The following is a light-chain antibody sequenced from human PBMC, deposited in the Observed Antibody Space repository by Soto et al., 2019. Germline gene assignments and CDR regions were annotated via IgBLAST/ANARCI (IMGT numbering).Light chain of an antibody. CDR2: DAS. CDR3: QQRDNWS. J-gene: IGKJ3*01. Sequence: EIVLTQSPATLSLSPGERATLSCRASQSVGTDLAWYQQKPGQAPRLLIYDASNRATGIPARFSGSGSGTDFTLTISSLEPEDFAVYYCQQRDNWSFGPGTRVDIK. CDR1: QSVGTD. V-gene: IGKV3-11*01.